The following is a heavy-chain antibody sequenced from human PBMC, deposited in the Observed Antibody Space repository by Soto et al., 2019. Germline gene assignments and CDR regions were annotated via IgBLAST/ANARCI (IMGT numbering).Heavy chain of an antibody. CDR2: TSSSGVTT. J-gene: IGHJ4*02. Sequence: GGSLRLSCAASGFTFSNYAMSWVRQAPGKGLEWVSATSSSGVTTYYADTVKSRFTVSRDNSKNTMYLQMNSLKADDTALFYFAKDWLRGATRSFGVYFHYWGQGALVTVSS. CDR3: AKDWLRGATRSFGVYFHY. D-gene: IGHD5-12*01. V-gene: IGHV3-23*01. CDR1: GFTFSNYA.